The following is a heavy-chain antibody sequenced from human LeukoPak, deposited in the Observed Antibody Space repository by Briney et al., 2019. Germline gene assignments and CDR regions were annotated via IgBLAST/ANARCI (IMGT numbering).Heavy chain of an antibody. Sequence: PGGSLRLSCAASGFTFSSYSMNWVRQAPGKGLEWVAVISYDGSNKYYADSVKGRFTISRDNSKNTLYLQMNSLRAEDTAVYYCARIVGDADYWGQGTLVTVSS. CDR2: ISYDGSNK. CDR1: GFTFSSYS. V-gene: IGHV3-30*03. J-gene: IGHJ4*02. CDR3: ARIVGDADY. D-gene: IGHD3-10*01.